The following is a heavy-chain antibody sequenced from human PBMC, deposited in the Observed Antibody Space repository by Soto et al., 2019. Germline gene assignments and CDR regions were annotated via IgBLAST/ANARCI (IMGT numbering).Heavy chain of an antibody. CDR3: ARVPSGYSGYDSHYFDY. CDR1: GFTFISYS. D-gene: IGHD5-12*01. CDR2: ISSSSSYI. V-gene: IGHV3-21*01. J-gene: IGHJ4*02. Sequence: GGSLRLSCAASGFTFISYSMNWVRQAPGKGLEWVSSISSSSSYIYYADSVKGRFTISRDNAKNSLYLQMNSLRAEDTAVYYCARVPSGYSGYDSHYFDYWGQGTLVTVSS.